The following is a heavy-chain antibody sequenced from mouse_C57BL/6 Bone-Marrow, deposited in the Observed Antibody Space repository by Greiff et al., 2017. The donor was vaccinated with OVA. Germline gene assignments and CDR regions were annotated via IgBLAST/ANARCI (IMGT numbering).Heavy chain of an antibody. CDR3: ASSYYSNAWFAY. V-gene: IGHV1-69*01. Sequence: QVQLKQPGAELVMPGASVTLSCKASGYTFTSYWMHWVKQRPGQGLEWIGEIDPSDSYTNYNQKFKGKSTLTEDKSSSTAYMQLSSLTSEYSAVYYCASSYYSNAWFAYWGQGTLVTVSA. CDR2: IDPSDSYT. CDR1: GYTFTSYW. D-gene: IGHD2-5*01. J-gene: IGHJ3*01.